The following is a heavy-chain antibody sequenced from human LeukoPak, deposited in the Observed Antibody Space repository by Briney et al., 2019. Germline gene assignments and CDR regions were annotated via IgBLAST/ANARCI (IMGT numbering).Heavy chain of an antibody. Sequence: ASVKVSRKASGYTFTDYYMHWVRQAPGQGLEWMGWINPDSGGTNYAQKFQGRITMTRDTSITTAYMELGRLRPDDTAVYYCARVLQYDGDPFDIWGQGTMVTVSS. V-gene: IGHV1-2*02. J-gene: IGHJ3*02. CDR2: INPDSGGT. D-gene: IGHD2-8*01. CDR3: ARVLQYDGDPFDI. CDR1: GYTFTDYY.